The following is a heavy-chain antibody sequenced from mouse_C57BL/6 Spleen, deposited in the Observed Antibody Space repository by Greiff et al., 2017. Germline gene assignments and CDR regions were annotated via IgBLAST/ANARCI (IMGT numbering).Heavy chain of an antibody. CDR3: ARNDYDWYFDV. J-gene: IGHJ1*03. CDR2: ISSGGSYT. CDR1: GFTFSSYG. Sequence: EVQRVESGGDLVKPGGSLKLSCAASGFTFSSYGMSWVRQTPDKRLEWVATISSGGSYTYYPDSVKGRFTISRDNAKNTLYLQMSSLKSEDTAMYYCARNDYDWYFDVWGTGTTVTVSS. D-gene: IGHD2-4*01. V-gene: IGHV5-6*01.